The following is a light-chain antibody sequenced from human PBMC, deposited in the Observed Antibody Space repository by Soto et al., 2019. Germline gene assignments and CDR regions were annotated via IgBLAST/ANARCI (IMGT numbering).Light chain of an antibody. CDR3: QVWDSDSDHWV. CDR2: DDR. J-gene: IGLJ3*02. Sequence: SYELTQAPSVSVAPGQRARITCAGNKLADKSVHWHQQKPGQAPGLVVYDDRDRPSGVPERFSGTNSDNVAALTIFRVEAGDEADYFCQVWDSDSDHWVFGGGTKLTVL. CDR1: KLADKS. V-gene: IGLV3-21*02.